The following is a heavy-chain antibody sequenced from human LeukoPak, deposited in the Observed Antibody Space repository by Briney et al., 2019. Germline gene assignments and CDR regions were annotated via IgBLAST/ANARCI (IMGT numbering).Heavy chain of an antibody. V-gene: IGHV4-34*01. CDR2: INHSEST. J-gene: IGHJ3*02. CDR1: GGSFSGYY. Sequence: SETLSLTCAVYGGSFSGYYWSWIRQPPGKGLEWIGEINHSESTNYNPSLKSRVTISVDTSKNQSSLKLSSVTAADTAVYYCARGSTGPQDAFDIWGQGTMVTVSS. CDR3: ARGSTGPQDAFDI.